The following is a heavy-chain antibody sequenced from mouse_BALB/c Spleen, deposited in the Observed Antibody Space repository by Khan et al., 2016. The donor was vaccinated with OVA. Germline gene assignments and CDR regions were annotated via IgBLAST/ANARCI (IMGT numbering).Heavy chain of an antibody. CDR3: AREGYYGNYRDWFAY. J-gene: IGHJ3*01. CDR1: GYTFTNYY. Sequence: QVQLQQSGPELVKPRASVRISCKASGYTFTNYYVHWVKQRPGQGLEWIGWIYPGNVNTNYNEKFKGKATLTADKSSSTAYMQLSSLTSEDSAVYFCAREGYYGNYRDWFAYWGQGTLVTVSA. V-gene: IGHV1S56*01. CDR2: IYPGNVNT. D-gene: IGHD2-1*01.